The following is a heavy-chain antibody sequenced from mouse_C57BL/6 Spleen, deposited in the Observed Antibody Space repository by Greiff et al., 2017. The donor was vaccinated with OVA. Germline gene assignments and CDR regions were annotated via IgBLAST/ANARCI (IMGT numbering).Heavy chain of an antibody. D-gene: IGHD4-1*01. V-gene: IGHV1-80*01. Sequence: VQLQQSGAELVKPGASVKISCKASGYAFSSYWMNWVKQRPGKGLEWIGQIYPGDGDTNYNGKFKGKATLTADKSSGTAYMQLSSLTSEDSAVYFCARSDWPYAMDYWGQGTSVTVSS. J-gene: IGHJ4*01. CDR3: ARSDWPYAMDY. CDR1: GYAFSSYW. CDR2: IYPGDGDT.